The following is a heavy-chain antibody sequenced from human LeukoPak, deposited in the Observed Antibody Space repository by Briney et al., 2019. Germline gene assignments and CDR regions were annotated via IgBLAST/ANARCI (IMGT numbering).Heavy chain of an antibody. D-gene: IGHD3-22*01. CDR1: GDSVSSNSAA. J-gene: IGHJ6*03. V-gene: IGHV6-1*01. CDR2: TYYRSKWYN. Sequence: SQTLSLTCAISGDSVSSNSAAWNWIRQSPSRGLEWLGRTYYRSKWYNDYAVSVKSVITINPDTSKNQFSLQLNAVTPEDTAVYYRARDRVDYYDSSAYPPYYYYYMDVWGKGTTVTVSS. CDR3: ARDRVDYYDSSAYPPYYYYYMDV.